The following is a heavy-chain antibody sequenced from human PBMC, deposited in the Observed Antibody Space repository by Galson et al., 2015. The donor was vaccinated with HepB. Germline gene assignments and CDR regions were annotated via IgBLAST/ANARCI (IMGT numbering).Heavy chain of an antibody. D-gene: IGHD3-22*01. CDR3: ARVGIDLYYDTYYYYGMDV. CDR1: GFTFSTYW. J-gene: IGHJ6*02. Sequence: SLRLSCAAPGFTFSTYWMHWVRQAPGKGLVWVSRINSDGSTTSYADSVKGRFTISRDNAKNTLYLQMNSLRAEDTAVYYCARVGIDLYYDTYYYYGMDVWGQGTTVTVSS. V-gene: IGHV3-74*01. CDR2: INSDGSTT.